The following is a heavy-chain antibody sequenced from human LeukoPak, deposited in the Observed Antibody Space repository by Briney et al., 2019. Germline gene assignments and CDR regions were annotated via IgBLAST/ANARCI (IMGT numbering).Heavy chain of an antibody. D-gene: IGHD3-22*01. Sequence: SVTVSCKASGFTFTTSAMQWVRQARGQRLEWIGWIVVGSSNTNYAQKFQERVTITRDMSTSTAYMELSSLRSEDTAVYYCAAAYRYFYDRGGYFDYWGQGTLVTVSS. CDR3: AAAYRYFYDRGGYFDY. CDR1: GFTFTTSA. V-gene: IGHV1-58*02. J-gene: IGHJ4*02. CDR2: IVVGSSNT.